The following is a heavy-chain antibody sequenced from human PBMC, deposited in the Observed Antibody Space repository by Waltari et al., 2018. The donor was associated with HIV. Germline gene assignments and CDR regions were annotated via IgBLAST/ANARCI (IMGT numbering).Heavy chain of an antibody. CDR3: ARDGVGDAAFDY. CDR1: GYTFTRYY. D-gene: IGHD1-26*01. J-gene: IGHJ4*02. V-gene: IGHV1-2*02. Sequence: QVPFLQSGPEVRKPGASVKVSCRAFGYTFTRYYLQWVRQAPGQGLDWSGWINPNSGNTHLAQKFNGKVTMTRVTFIRTAYLEMRRLKSDDTVIYYCARDGVGDAAFDYWGQGTLVTVS. CDR2: INPNSGNT.